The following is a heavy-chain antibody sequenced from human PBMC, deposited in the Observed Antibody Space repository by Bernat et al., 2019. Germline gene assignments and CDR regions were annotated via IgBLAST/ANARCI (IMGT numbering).Heavy chain of an antibody. CDR3: AKDRISSGYYSETLYY. D-gene: IGHD3-22*01. J-gene: IGHJ4*02. CDR2: ISYDGSNK. V-gene: IGHV3-30*18. Sequence: QVQLVESGGGVVQPGRSLRLSCAASGFTFSSYGMHWVRQAPGKGLEWVAVISYDGSNKYYADSVKGRFTISRDNSKNTLYLQMNSLRAEDTAVYYCAKDRISSGYYSETLYYWGQGTLVTVSS. CDR1: GFTFSSYG.